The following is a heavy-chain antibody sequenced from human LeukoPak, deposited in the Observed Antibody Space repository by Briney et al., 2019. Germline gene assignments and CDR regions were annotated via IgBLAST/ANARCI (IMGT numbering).Heavy chain of an antibody. V-gene: IGHV4-34*01. J-gene: IGHJ6*03. Sequence: SETLSLTCAVYGGSFSGYYWSWIRQPPGKGLEWIGEINHSGSTNYNPSLKSRVTMSVDTSKNQFSLKLSSVTAADTAVYYCASLTYYDILTGYTMDVWGKGTTVTISS. CDR2: INHSGST. D-gene: IGHD3-9*01. CDR1: GGSFSGYY. CDR3: ASLTYYDILTGYTMDV.